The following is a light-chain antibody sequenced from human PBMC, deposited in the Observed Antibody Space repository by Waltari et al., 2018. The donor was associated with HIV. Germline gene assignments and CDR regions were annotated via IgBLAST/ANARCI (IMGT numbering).Light chain of an antibody. V-gene: IGLV2-8*01. J-gene: IGLJ2*01. CDR3: SSYADRNGFYVV. CDR2: EVT. CDR1: NSDIGGYNY. Sequence: QSALTQPPSASGSPGQSVTISCTGPNSDIGGYNYVSWYQQHPGKAPKLVISEVTKRPAGVPDRFSGSKSGTTASLTVSGLQAEDEADYYCSSYADRNGFYVVFGGGTRLTVL.